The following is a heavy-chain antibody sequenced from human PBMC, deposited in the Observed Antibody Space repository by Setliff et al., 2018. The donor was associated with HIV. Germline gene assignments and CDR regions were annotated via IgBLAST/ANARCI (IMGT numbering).Heavy chain of an antibody. CDR3: ARGLSFYDPGGFDY. D-gene: IGHD3-22*01. Sequence: SETLSLTCAGFGGSFSGYYWTWIRQPPGKGLEWIGEINHSGSTDCNPSLKSRVTISVDTSKRQFSLKLSSVTAADTAVYYCARGLSFYDPGGFDYWGQGTLVTVSS. V-gene: IGHV4-34*01. J-gene: IGHJ4*02. CDR2: INHSGST. CDR1: GGSFSGYY.